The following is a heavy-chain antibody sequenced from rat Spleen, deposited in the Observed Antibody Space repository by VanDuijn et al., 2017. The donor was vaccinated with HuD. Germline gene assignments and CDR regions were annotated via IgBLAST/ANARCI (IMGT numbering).Heavy chain of an antibody. CDR1: GFTFSSFW. CDR2: ITTDGGST. V-gene: IGHV5-58*01. J-gene: IGHJ3*01. CDR3: ARTEGGPFAY. Sequence: EVQLVETGGGLVQPGRSLKLSCVASGFTFSSFWMYWIRQAPGRGLVWVSSITTDGGSTYYTDSVRGRFTISRDNAKNTQYLQMDSLRAEETATYYCARTEGGPFAYWGQGTLVTVSS. D-gene: IGHD1-11*01.